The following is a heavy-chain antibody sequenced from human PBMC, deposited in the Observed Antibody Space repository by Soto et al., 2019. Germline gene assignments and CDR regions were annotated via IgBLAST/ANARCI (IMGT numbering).Heavy chain of an antibody. CDR3: ARVAVVNIVATSRPTI. CDR1: GYTFTSYG. D-gene: IGHD5-12*01. Sequence: QVQLVQSGAEVKKPGASVKVSCQASGYTFTSYGISWVRQAPGQGLEWMGWISAYNGNTNYAQKLQGRVTMTTDTSTSTADMELRSLRSDDTAMYYCARVAVVNIVATSRPTIWGQGTMVTVSS. CDR2: ISAYNGNT. J-gene: IGHJ3*02. V-gene: IGHV1-18*01.